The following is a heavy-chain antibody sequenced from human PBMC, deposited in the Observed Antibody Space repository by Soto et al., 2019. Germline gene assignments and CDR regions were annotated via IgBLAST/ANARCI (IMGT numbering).Heavy chain of an antibody. CDR1: GFTFSSYA. V-gene: IGHV3-30*18. CDR3: AKDVNDPHDYGDYNFHY. Sequence: QVQLVESGGGVVQPGTSLRLSCAASGFTFSSYAMHWVRQAPDKGLEWVAVVSYDGSHEFYADFVEGRFTIARDNSKDTLYLQMNSLRAEDTAVYYCAKDVNDPHDYGDYNFHYWGQGTLVTVSS. D-gene: IGHD4-17*01. J-gene: IGHJ4*02. CDR2: VSYDGSHE.